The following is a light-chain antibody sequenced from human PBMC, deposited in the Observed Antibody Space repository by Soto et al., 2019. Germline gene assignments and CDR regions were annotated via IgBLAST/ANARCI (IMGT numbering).Light chain of an antibody. CDR2: EVS. V-gene: IGLV2-14*01. J-gene: IGLJ1*01. Sequence: QSALTQPASVSGSPGQSITISCTGTSSDVGRYNYVSWHQQHPGKAPKLMIYEVSNRPSGVSNRFSGSKSGNTASLTISGLQAEDEADYYCSSYTSSSTRVFGTGTKVTVL. CDR3: SSYTSSSTRV. CDR1: SSDVGRYNY.